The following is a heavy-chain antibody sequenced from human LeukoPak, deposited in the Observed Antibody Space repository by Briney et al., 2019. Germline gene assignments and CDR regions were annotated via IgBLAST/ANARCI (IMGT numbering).Heavy chain of an antibody. CDR3: AREGGYSYAFDY. Sequence: PGGSLRLSCAAAGLTFSSYSMNLVRQAPGKGLEWVSSISSSSSYIYYADSVKGRFTISRDNAKNSLYLQMNSLRAEDTAVYYCAREGGYSYAFDYWGQGTLVTVSS. J-gene: IGHJ4*02. CDR1: GLTFSSYS. CDR2: ISSSSSYI. V-gene: IGHV3-21*01. D-gene: IGHD5-18*01.